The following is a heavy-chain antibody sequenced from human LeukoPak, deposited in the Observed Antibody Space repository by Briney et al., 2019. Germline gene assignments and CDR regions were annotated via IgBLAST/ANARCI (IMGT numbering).Heavy chain of an antibody. CDR2: IWYDGSNK. J-gene: IGHJ4*02. Sequence: GRSLRLSCAASGFTFSSYGMHWVRQAPGKGLEWVAVIWYDGSNKYYADSVKGRFTISRDNSKNTLYLQMNSLRAEDTAVYYCARGQAVTNYFDYWGQGTLVTVSS. CDR3: ARGQAVTNYFDY. CDR1: GFTFSSYG. D-gene: IGHD4-17*01. V-gene: IGHV3-33*01.